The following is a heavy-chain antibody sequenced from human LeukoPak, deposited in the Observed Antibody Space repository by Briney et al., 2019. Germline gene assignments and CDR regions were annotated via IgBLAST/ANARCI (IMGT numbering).Heavy chain of an antibody. CDR2: IYRSGST. D-gene: IGHD2-2*01. V-gene: IGHV4-38-2*01. J-gene: IGHJ6*03. CDR3: ARGDCSSTICYSPMDV. CDR1: GVSLSGYY. Sequence: PSETLSLTCAVSGVSLSGYYWVWIRQTPGKGLEWIGSIYRSGSTNYNPSLKSRVTISVDTSKNQFSLKVNSVTAADTALYYCARGDCSSTICYSPMDVWGKGTTVTVSS.